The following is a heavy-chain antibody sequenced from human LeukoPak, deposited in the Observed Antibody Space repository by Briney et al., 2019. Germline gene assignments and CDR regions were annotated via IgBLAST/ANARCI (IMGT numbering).Heavy chain of an antibody. J-gene: IGHJ4*02. CDR2: ISGGSRST. Sequence: GGSLRLSCTASGFIFSSYGMNWVRQAPGKGLEWVSAISGGSRSTFYADSVKGRFTISRDNSKNTMYLQMNSLRADDTAIYYCAKVGDGYKVDYWGQGTLVTVSS. D-gene: IGHD5-24*01. CDR1: GFIFSSYG. V-gene: IGHV3-23*01. CDR3: AKVGDGYKVDY.